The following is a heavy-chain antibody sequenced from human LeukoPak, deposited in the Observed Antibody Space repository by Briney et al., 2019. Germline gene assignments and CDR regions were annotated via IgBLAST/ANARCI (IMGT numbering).Heavy chain of an antibody. J-gene: IGHJ6*03. CDR2: INHSGST. D-gene: IGHD3-3*01. CDR3: ARGQLRRGYNTFYYYYYMDV. V-gene: IGHV4-34*01. Sequence: SETLSLTCAVYGGSFSGYYWSWIRQPPGKGLEWIGEINHSGSTNYNPSLKSRVTISVDTSKNQFSLKLSSVTAADTAVYYCARGQLRRGYNTFYYYYYMDVWGKGTTVTVSS. CDR1: GGSFSGYY.